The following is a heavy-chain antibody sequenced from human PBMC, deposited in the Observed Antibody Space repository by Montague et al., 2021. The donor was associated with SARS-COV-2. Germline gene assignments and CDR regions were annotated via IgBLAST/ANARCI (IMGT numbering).Heavy chain of an antibody. CDR3: AREEDSYGSGTLDY. D-gene: IGHD3-10*01. CDR2: ISSSGSTL. J-gene: IGHJ4*02. CDR1: GFTFSSYE. Sequence: SLRLSCAASGFTFSSYEMNWVRQAPGKGLAWVSYISSSGSTLYHADSVRGRFTISRDNARDSVYLQMNSLRAEDTAVYYCAREEDSYGSGTLDYWGQGTLVTVSS. V-gene: IGHV3-48*03.